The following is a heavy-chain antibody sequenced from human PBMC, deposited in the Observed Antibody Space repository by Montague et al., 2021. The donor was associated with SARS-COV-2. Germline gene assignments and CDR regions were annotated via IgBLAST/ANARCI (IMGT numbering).Heavy chain of an antibody. Sequence: SETLSLTCTVSGGSIASTTNYWGWIRQPPGTGLEWIGSIDYSGNTLYNPSLNSRVTISVDTSRNHFSLRLSSANAADTAVYFCARRPDCGAVCYSGYFDFWGQGTLVTVSS. V-gene: IGHV4-39*02. J-gene: IGHJ4*02. CDR2: IDYSGNT. CDR3: ARRPDCGAVCYSGYFDF. CDR1: GGSIASTTNY. D-gene: IGHD2-21*02.